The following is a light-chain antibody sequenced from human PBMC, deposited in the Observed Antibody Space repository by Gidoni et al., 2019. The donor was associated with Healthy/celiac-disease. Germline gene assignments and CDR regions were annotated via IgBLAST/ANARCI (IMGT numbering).Light chain of an antibody. CDR1: SSDGGGYNY. V-gene: IGLV2-14*03. CDR3: SSYTSSSSWV. Sequence: QSALTQPASVSGSPGQSITISCTGTSSDGGGYNYVSWYHQHPGKAPKLMIYDVSNRPSGVSNRFSGSKSGNTASLTISGLQADDEADYYCSSYTSSSSWVFGGGTKLTVL. CDR2: DVS. J-gene: IGLJ3*02.